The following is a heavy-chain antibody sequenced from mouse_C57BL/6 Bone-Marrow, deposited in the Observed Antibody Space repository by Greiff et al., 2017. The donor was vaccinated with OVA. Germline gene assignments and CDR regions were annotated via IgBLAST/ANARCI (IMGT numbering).Heavy chain of an antibody. J-gene: IGHJ2*01. CDR2: IDPSDSYT. D-gene: IGHD2-2*01. V-gene: IGHV1-69*01. CDR1: GYTFTSYW. CDR3: ERAESGMVTRYAY. Sequence: VQLQQPGAELVMPGASVKLSCKASGYTFTSYWMPWVKQRPGQGLEWIGEIDPSDSYTTYTQKFKGTSTLTVDKSSRTAYMQLSNRTSEDSAVYYWERAESGMVTRYAYWGQGTTLTVAA.